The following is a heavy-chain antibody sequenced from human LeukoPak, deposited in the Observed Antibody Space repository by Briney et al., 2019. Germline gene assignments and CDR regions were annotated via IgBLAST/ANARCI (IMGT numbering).Heavy chain of an antibody. CDR3: ARLNPILRGALAY. V-gene: IGHV3-21*01. CDR2: ISSSSSYI. Sequence: GGSLRLSCAASGFTFSSYSMNWVRQAPGKGLEWVSSISSSSSYIYYADSVKGRFTIPRDNAKNSLYLQMNSLRAEDTAVYYCARLNPILRGALAYWGQGTLVTVSS. D-gene: IGHD3-10*01. J-gene: IGHJ4*02. CDR1: GFTFSSYS.